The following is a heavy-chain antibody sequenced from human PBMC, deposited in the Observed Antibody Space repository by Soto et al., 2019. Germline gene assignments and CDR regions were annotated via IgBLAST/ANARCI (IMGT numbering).Heavy chain of an antibody. D-gene: IGHD5-18*01. Sequence: GGSLRLSCAASGFTFSSYAMSWVRQAPGKGLEWVSAISGSGGSTYYADSVKGRFTTSRDNSKDTLYLQMNSLRAEDTAVYYCAKGRERGYSYGPIDYWGQGTLVTVSS. CDR3: AKGRERGYSYGPIDY. CDR2: ISGSGGST. CDR1: GFTFSSYA. J-gene: IGHJ4*02. V-gene: IGHV3-23*01.